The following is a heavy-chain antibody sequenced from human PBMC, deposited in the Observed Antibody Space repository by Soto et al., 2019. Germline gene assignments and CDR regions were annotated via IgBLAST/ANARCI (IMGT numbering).Heavy chain of an antibody. CDR2: IYHSGST. V-gene: IGHV4-30-2*03. Sequence: PSETLSLTCAVSGGSISSGGYSWSWIRQPPGKGLEWIGYIYHSGSTYYNPSLRSRVTMSVDTSENQFSLRLNSVTAADTAMYYCARQGSSGDYFRNFLWFDPWGQGTLLTVSS. D-gene: IGHD3-10*01. J-gene: IGHJ5*02. CDR1: GGSISSGGYS. CDR3: ARQGSSGDYFRNFLWFDP.